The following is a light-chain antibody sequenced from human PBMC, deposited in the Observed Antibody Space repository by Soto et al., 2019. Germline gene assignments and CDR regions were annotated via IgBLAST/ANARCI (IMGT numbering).Light chain of an antibody. V-gene: IGKV1-5*03. CDR3: QQSYSTWT. J-gene: IGKJ1*01. Sequence: DIQMTQSPSTLSASVGDRVTITCRASQSISSWLAWYQQKPGRAPKLLIYKASSLESGVPSRFSGSGSGTDFTLTISSLQPEDFATYYCQQSYSTWTFGQGTRWIS. CDR2: KAS. CDR1: QSISSW.